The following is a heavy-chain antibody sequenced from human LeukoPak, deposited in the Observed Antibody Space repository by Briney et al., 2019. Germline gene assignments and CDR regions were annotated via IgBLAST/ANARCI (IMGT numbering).Heavy chain of an antibody. V-gene: IGHV1-2*02. CDR3: ATSMGYCTGTTCYTIWAFDN. CDR1: GYTFTGFY. Sequence: ASVKVSCKASGYTFTGFYIHWVRQAPGQRLEWMGWINPNSGGTNYAQKFQGRVTMTRDTSISTAYMELGRLRSDDTAVFYCATSMGYCTGTTCYTIWAFDNWGQGTLVTVPS. J-gene: IGHJ4*02. CDR2: INPNSGGT. D-gene: IGHD2-2*02.